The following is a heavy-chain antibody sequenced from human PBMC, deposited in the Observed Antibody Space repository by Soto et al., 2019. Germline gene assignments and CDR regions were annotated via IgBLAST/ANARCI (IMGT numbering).Heavy chain of an antibody. CDR2: FRTSGDGGTT. D-gene: IGHD3-10*01. Sequence: PGGSLRLSCAASGFTFSSYSMSWVRQAPGKGLEWVSGFRTSGDGGTTYYADSVKGRFTISRDNSKNMLFLQMNSLRAEDTAIYYCAKKVNSGPGSQYFDYWGQGXLVTVSS. V-gene: IGHV3-23*01. CDR1: GFTFSSYS. CDR3: AKKVNSGPGSQYFDY. J-gene: IGHJ4*02.